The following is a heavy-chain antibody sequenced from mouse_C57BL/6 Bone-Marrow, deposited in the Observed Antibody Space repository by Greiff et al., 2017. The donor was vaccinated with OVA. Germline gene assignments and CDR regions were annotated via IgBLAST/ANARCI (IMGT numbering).Heavy chain of an antibody. CDR2: IDPSDSYT. V-gene: IGHV1-69*01. D-gene: IGHD2-5*01. CDR1: GYTFTSYW. J-gene: IGHJ1*03. Sequence: QVQLQQSGAELVMPGASVKLSCKASGYTFTSYWMHWVKQRPGQGLEWIGEIDPSDSYTNYNQKFKGKSTLTVDKSSSTAYMQLSSLTSEDSAVYYCAREDYSKSYWYFDVWGTGTTVTVSS. CDR3: AREDYSKSYWYFDV.